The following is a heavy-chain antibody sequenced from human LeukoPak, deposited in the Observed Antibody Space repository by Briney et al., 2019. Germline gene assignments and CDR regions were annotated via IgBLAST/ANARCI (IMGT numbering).Heavy chain of an antibody. CDR2: ISYDGSNK. CDR3: ARDASYYYDSSGYLILYYFDS. D-gene: IGHD3-22*01. CDR1: GFTFSSYA. Sequence: PGRSLRLSCAAAGFTFSSYAMHWVRQAPGKGLEWVAVISYDGSNKYYADSVKGRFTISRDNSKNKLYLQMNSPRADDTAVYYCARDASYYYDSSGYLILYYFDSWGQGTLVTASS. V-gene: IGHV3-30-3*01. J-gene: IGHJ4*02.